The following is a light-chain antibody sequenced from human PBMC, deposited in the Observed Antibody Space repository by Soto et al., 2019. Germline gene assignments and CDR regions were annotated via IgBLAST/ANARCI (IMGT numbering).Light chain of an antibody. CDR1: QSVSVN. J-gene: IGKJ5*01. V-gene: IGKV3-20*01. CDR2: SAS. Sequence: EVVLTQSPATLSLSPGESATLSCRASQSVSVNFAWYQQKPGQAPRPLIYSASDRAPGIPARFSGSGSGTDFTLTISRLEPEDFAVYYCQQYGSSPITFGQGTRLEI. CDR3: QQYGSSPIT.